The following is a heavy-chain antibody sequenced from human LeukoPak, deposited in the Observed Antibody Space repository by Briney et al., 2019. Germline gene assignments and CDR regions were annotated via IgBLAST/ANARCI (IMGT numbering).Heavy chain of an antibody. D-gene: IGHD2-2*01. J-gene: IGHJ5*02. CDR2: MNPNSGNT. CDR3: ARGRYCSSTSCHYNWFDP. V-gene: IGHV1-8*03. CDR1: GYTFISYD. Sequence: ASVKVSCKASGYTFISYDINWVRQATGQGLEWMGWMNPNSGNTGYAQKFQGRVTITRNTSISTAYMELSSLRSEDTAVYYCARGRYCSSTSCHYNWFDPWGQGTLVTVSS.